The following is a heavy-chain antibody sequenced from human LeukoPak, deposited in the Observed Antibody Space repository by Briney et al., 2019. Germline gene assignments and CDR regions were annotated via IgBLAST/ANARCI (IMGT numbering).Heavy chain of an antibody. J-gene: IGHJ6*02. V-gene: IGHV1-69*02. CDR2: IIPILGIA. Sequence: SVKVSCKASGYTFTSYYMHWVRQAPGQGLEWMGRIIPILGIANYAQKFQGRVTITADKSTSTAYMELSSLRSEDTAVYYCARSYGDYLDYYYGVDVWGQGTTVTVSS. D-gene: IGHD4-17*01. CDR3: ARSYGDYLDYYYGVDV. CDR1: GYTFTSYY.